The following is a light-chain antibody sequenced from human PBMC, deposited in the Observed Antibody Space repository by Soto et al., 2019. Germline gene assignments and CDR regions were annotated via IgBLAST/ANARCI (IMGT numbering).Light chain of an antibody. CDR1: QGISSY. CDR2: AAS. V-gene: IGKV1-9*01. Sequence: MKLTQSPSSMSASVGDRLNITYRASQGISSYLAWYQQKPGKAPKLLIYAASTLQSGVPSRFSGSGSGTDFTLTISSLQPEDFATYYCQQLNSYSITFGQGTRLEIK. CDR3: QQLNSYSIT. J-gene: IGKJ5*01.